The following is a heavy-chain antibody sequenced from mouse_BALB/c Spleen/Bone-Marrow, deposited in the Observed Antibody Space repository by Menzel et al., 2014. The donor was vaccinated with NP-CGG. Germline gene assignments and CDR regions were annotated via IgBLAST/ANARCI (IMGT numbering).Heavy chain of an antibody. CDR1: GFTFSSFG. CDR3: ARYYGNYSGYFDV. V-gene: IGHV5-17*02. D-gene: IGHD2-1*01. J-gene: IGHJ1*01. Sequence: EVQGVESGGGLEQPGGSRKLSCAASGFTFSSFGMHWVRQAPEKGLEWVAYISSGSSTIYYADTVKGRFTISRDNPKNTLFLQMTSLRSEDTAMYDCARYYGNYSGYFDVWGAGTTVTVSS. CDR2: ISSGSSTI.